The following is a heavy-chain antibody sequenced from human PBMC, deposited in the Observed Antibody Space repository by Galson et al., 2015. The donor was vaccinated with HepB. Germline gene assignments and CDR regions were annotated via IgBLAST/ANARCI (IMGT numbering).Heavy chain of an antibody. V-gene: IGHV3-9*01. D-gene: IGHD2-21*02. CDR1: GFIFDDCA. CDR2: ISWNGDIV. CDR3: AKGGTVTAMIDY. Sequence: SLRLSCAAAGFIFDDCAMHWVRQVPGKGLEWVSSISWNGDIVDYADSVKGRFTISRDNAKNSLYLQMNSLRVKDTALYYCAKGGTVTAMIDYWGQGTRVIVSS. J-gene: IGHJ4*02.